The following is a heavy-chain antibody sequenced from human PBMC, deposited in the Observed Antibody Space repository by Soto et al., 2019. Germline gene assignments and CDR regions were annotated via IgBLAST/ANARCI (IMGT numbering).Heavy chain of an antibody. D-gene: IGHD6-13*01. J-gene: IGHJ4*02. Sequence: EVQLVESGGGLVKPGGSLRLSCAASGFTFSSYSMNWVRQAPGRGLEWVSSISSSSSYIYYADSVKGRFTISRDNAKNSLYLQMNSLGAEDTAVYYCARGPGIAAAGIFDYWGQGTLVTVSS. CDR2: ISSSSSYI. V-gene: IGHV3-21*01. CDR1: GFTFSSYS. CDR3: ARGPGIAAAGIFDY.